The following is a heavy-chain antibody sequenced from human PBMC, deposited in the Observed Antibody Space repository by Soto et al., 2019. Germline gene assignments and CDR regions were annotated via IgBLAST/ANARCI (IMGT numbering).Heavy chain of an antibody. CDR3: ARGMEDIVVVPAAMDYYYYYMDV. CDR2: IWYDGSNK. D-gene: IGHD2-2*01. V-gene: IGHV3-33*08. J-gene: IGHJ6*03. Sequence: GGSLRLSCAASGFTFSSYGMHWVRQAPGKGLEWVAVIWYDGSNKYYADSVKGRFTISRDNSKNTLYLQMNSLRAEDTAVYYCARGMEDIVVVPAAMDYYYYYMDVWGKGTTVTVSS. CDR1: GFTFSSYG.